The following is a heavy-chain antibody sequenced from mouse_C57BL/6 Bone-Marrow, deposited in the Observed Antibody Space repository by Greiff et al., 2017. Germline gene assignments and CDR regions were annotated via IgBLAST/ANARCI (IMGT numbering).Heavy chain of an antibody. J-gene: IGHJ2*01. D-gene: IGHD2-3*01. Sequence: VQLQQPGDELVQPGASVKMSCKASGYTFTSYWITWVKQTPGQGLEWIGDIYPGSGSTNYNENFKSQSTLTVDTSSSTAYMQLSSLTSEDSAVYYCAPMISYYFDYWGQGTTLTVSS. V-gene: IGHV1-55*01. CDR2: IYPGSGST. CDR1: GYTFTSYW. CDR3: APMISYYFDY.